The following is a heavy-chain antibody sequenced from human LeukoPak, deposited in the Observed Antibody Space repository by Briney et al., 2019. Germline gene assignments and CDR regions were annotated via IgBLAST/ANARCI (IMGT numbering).Heavy chain of an antibody. CDR3: VKQLLPTY. V-gene: IGHV3-33*01. Sequence: PGGSLRLSXAASGFTFSTYAMHWVRQAPGKGLEWVAVIWYDGSNTYYVDSVKGRFTISRDNSKNTLYLQMNSLRAEDTAVYYCVKQLLPTYWGQGTLVTVSS. J-gene: IGHJ4*02. CDR1: GFTFSTYA. D-gene: IGHD2-2*01. CDR2: IWYDGSNT.